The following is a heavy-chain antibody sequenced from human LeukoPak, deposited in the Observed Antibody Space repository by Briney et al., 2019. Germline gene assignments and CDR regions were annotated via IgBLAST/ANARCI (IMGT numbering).Heavy chain of an antibody. CDR1: GFTFGDYA. Sequence: GGSLRLSCTGSGFTFGDYAMTWVRQAPGKGLEWVGFIRSKAYGGTTEYAASVKDRFTISRDDSKSIAYLQMNSLKTEDTAVYYCTSGLSVRRSNNTPVDYWGQGTLVTVSS. V-gene: IGHV3-49*04. CDR3: TSGLSVRRSNNTPVDY. D-gene: IGHD1-1*01. CDR2: IRSKAYGGTT. J-gene: IGHJ4*02.